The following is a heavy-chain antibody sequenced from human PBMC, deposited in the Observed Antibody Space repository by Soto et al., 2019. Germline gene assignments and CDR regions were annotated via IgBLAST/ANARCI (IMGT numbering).Heavy chain of an antibody. CDR3: AKDSCITTSCYVDY. CDR2: ISDSGTGT. CDR1: GFTFSTYA. V-gene: IGHV3-23*01. J-gene: IGHJ4*02. D-gene: IGHD2-2*01. Sequence: VGSLRLSCAASGFTFSTYAMSWVRQAPGKGLEWVSAISDSGTGTYYADSVRGRLTISRDNSKNTLYLQMNSLRAEDTAVYFCAKDSCITTSCYVDYWGQGTPVTVSS.